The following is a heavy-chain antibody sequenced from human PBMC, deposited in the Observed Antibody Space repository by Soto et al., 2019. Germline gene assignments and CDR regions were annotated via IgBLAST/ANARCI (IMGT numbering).Heavy chain of an antibody. V-gene: IGHV3-30-3*01. Sequence: HPGGSLRLSCAASGFTFSSYAMHWVRQAPGKELEWVAVISYDGSNKYYADSVKGRFTISRDNSKNTLYLQMNSLRAEDTAVYYWARGDWAYYYDSSGFPWFDPWGQGTLVTVSS. CDR1: GFTFSSYA. D-gene: IGHD3-22*01. CDR3: ARGDWAYYYDSSGFPWFDP. CDR2: ISYDGSNK. J-gene: IGHJ5*02.